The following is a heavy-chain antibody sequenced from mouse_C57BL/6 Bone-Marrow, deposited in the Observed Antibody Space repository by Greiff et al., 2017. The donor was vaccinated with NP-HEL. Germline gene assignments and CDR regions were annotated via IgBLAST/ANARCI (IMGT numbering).Heavy chain of an antibody. CDR1: GYTFTSYW. V-gene: IGHV1-7*01. CDR3: ARFGYYGSSYRFAY. J-gene: IGHJ3*01. Sequence: QVQLQQSGAELAKPGASVKLSCKASGYTFTSYWMHWVKQRPGQGLEWIGYINPSSGYTKYNQKFKDKATLSADNTSSTAYMQLISLTYEDSAVYYCARFGYYGSSYRFAYWGQGTLVTVSA. CDR2: INPSSGYT. D-gene: IGHD1-1*01.